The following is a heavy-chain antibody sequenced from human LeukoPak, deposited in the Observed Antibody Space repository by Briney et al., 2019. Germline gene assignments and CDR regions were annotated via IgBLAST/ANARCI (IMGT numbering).Heavy chain of an antibody. Sequence: GGSLRLSCAASGFTVSSNYRSWVRQAPGKGLEWVSVIYSGGSTYYADSVKGRFTISRDNSKNTLYLQMNSLRAEDTAVYYCARDQDYHFDYWGPGTLVTVSS. D-gene: IGHD4-11*01. J-gene: IGHJ4*02. CDR3: ARDQDYHFDY. V-gene: IGHV3-53*01. CDR2: IYSGGST. CDR1: GFTVSSNY.